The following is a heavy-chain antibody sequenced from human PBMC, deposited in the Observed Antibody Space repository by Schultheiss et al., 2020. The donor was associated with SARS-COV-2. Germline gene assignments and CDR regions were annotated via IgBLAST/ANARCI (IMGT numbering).Heavy chain of an antibody. CDR3: ARVRGGYGYGMDV. V-gene: IGHV3-48*03. CDR1: GFTFSSYG. CDR2: ISSSGSTI. D-gene: IGHD1-26*01. Sequence: GGSLRLSCGASGFTFSSYGMNWVRQAPGKGLEWVSYISSSGSTIYYADSVKGRFTISRDNAKNSLYLQMNSLRAEDTAVYYCARVRGGYGYGMDVWGQGTTVTVSS. J-gene: IGHJ6*02.